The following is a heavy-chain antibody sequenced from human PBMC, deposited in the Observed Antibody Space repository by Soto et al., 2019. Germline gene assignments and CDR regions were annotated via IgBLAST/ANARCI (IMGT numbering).Heavy chain of an antibody. Sequence: QVQLQASGPGLVKPSETLSLTYTVSGASTNAYYWNWIRQPPGKGLECIGYISYSGSTVYNPSLKRXXAISVDPSKNQISLKLSSVTAADTAVYYCASSAWYNGYFDYWDQGTLVTVSS. CDR2: ISYSGST. CDR3: ASSAWYNGYFDY. J-gene: IGHJ4*02. D-gene: IGHD6-19*01. V-gene: IGHV4-59*08. CDR1: GASTNAYY.